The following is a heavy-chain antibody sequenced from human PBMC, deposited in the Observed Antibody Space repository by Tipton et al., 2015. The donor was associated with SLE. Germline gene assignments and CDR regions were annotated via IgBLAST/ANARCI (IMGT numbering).Heavy chain of an antibody. D-gene: IGHD6-19*01. CDR3: ARFIAVESFDY. V-gene: IGHV3-23*03. J-gene: IGHJ4*02. Sequence: SLRLSCAVSGFTFSSYAMSWVRQAPGKGLEWVSLIYSGGSPYYADSVKGRFTISRDDFKNTLYLQMTSLRAEDTAVYYCARFIAVESFDYWGQGTLVTVS. CDR2: IYSGGSP. CDR1: GFTFSSYA.